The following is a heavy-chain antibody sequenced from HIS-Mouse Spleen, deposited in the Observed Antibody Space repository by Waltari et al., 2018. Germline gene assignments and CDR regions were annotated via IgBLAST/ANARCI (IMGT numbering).Heavy chain of an antibody. D-gene: IGHD6-13*01. V-gene: IGHV3-15*01. J-gene: IGHJ3*02. CDR3: TYSSSWYRNNAFDI. CDR1: GFTFSNAW. CDR2: IKSKTDGGTT. Sequence: EVQLVESGGGLVKPGGSLRLSCAASGFTFSNAWMSWVRQAPGKGLEWVGRIKSKTDGGTTDYAAPVKGRFTISREYSKNTLYLQMNSLKTEDTAVYYCTYSSSWYRNNAFDIWGQGTMVTVSS.